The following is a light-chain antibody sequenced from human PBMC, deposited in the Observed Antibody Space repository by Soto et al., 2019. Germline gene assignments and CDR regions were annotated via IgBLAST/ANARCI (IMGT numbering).Light chain of an antibody. CDR2: ENS. CDR3: QSYDSSLSGYV. V-gene: IGLV1-40*01. CDR1: SSNIGAGYE. Sequence: QSVLTQPPSVSEAPGQRVTISCTGSSSNIGAGYEAHWYQQVPGTAPKLLIYENSNRPSGVPDRFSGSKSGTSASLAITGLRAEDEAEYYCQSYDSSLSGYVFGTGTKLTVL. J-gene: IGLJ1*01.